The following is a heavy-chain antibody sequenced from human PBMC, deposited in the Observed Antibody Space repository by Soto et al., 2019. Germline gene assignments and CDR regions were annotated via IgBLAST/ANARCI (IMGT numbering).Heavy chain of an antibody. D-gene: IGHD6-19*01. CDR1: GYTFTSYG. V-gene: IGHV1-18*01. CDR3: ARDRWLVPYHRMDV. Sequence: EASVKVSCKASGYTFTSYGMSWVRQAPGQGLEWMGWISAYNGNTNYAQKLQGRVTMTTDTSTSTAYMELRSLRSDDTAVYYCARDRWLVPYHRMDVWGQGTTVTV. J-gene: IGHJ6*02. CDR2: ISAYNGNT.